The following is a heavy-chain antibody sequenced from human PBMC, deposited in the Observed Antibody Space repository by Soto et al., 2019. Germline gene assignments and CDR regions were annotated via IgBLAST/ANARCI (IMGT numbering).Heavy chain of an antibody. J-gene: IGHJ6*03. Sequence: TLSLTCSVSGGSISSGDYYWSCIRQHPGKGLEWIGYIYYSGSTYYNPSLKSRVTISVDTSKNQFSLKLSSVTAADTAVYFCARGDQLQHYYYYYYMDVWGTGTTVTVSS. CDR3: ARGDQLQHYYYYYYMDV. V-gene: IGHV4-31*03. CDR2: IYYSGST. CDR1: GGSISSGDYY. D-gene: IGHD1-26*01.